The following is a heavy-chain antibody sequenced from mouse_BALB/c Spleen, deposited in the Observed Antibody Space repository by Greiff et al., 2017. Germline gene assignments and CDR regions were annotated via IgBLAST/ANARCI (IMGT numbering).Heavy chain of an antibody. V-gene: IGHV7-3*02. CDR1: GFTFTDYY. Sequence: EVQGVESGGGLVQPGGSLRLSCATSGFTFTDYYMSWVRQPPGKALEWLGFIRNKANGYTTEYSASVKGRFTISRDNSQSILYLQMNTLRAEDSATYYCARDRMYYFDYWGQGTTLTVSS. J-gene: IGHJ2*01. CDR3: ARDRMYYFDY. CDR2: IRNKANGYTT.